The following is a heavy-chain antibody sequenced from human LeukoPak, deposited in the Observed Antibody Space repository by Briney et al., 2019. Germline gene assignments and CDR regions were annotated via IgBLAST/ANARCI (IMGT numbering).Heavy chain of an antibody. CDR1: RFTFSTYS. V-gene: IGHV3-21*01. CDR3: ARVPGDY. Sequence: GGPPRLSCTASRFTFSTYSLNWVRQAPGKGLEWVSSISGSSTYIYYADSLKGRFTISRDNAKNSLYLQMNSLRAEDTAVYYCARVPGDYWGRGTLVTVSS. J-gene: IGHJ4*02. CDR2: ISGSSTYI.